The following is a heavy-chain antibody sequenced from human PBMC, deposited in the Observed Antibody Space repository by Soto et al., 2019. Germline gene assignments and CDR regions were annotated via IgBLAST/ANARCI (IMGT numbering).Heavy chain of an antibody. CDR1: GFTFSSYW. CDR2: IKQDGSEK. D-gene: IGHD3-10*01. Sequence: EVQLVESGGGLVQPGGSLRLSCAASGFTFSSYWMSWVRQAPGKGLEWVANIKQDGSEKYYVDSVKGRFTISRDNAKNSLYLQMNSLRAEYTAVYYGARTVGHVLLWFGEPRTFDIMGQGKMVTVAS. J-gene: IGHJ3*02. CDR3: ARTVGHVLLWFGEPRTFDI. V-gene: IGHV3-7*01.